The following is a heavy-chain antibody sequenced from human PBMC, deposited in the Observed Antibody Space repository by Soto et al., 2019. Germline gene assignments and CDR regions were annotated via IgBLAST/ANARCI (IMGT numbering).Heavy chain of an antibody. CDR1: GFTFSDHY. CDR3: ARVLGLRETSDAFDI. V-gene: IGHV3-72*01. D-gene: IGHD5-12*01. CDR2: TRNKANSYTT. Sequence: GGSLRLSCAASGFTFSDHYMDWVRQAPGKGLEWVGRTRNKANSYTTEYAASVKGRFTISRDDSKNSLYLQMNSLKTEDTAVYYCARVLGLRETSDAFDIWGQGTMVTVSS. J-gene: IGHJ3*02.